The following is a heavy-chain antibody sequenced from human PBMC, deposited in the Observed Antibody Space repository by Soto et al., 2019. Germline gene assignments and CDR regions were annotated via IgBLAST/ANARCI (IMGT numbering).Heavy chain of an antibody. Sequence: PGWSLRLSCAASGFTFSSYAMNWVRQTPGKGLEWVSYITSKSSTIKYADSVQGRFTVSRDNAKNSLYLQLNSLRDDDTAVYFCAKEKEACSETSCSLSHFDSWGQGTMVTVSS. CDR1: GFTFSSYA. CDR3: AKEKEACSETSCSLSHFDS. V-gene: IGHV3-48*02. D-gene: IGHD2-2*01. CDR2: ITSKSSTI. J-gene: IGHJ4*02.